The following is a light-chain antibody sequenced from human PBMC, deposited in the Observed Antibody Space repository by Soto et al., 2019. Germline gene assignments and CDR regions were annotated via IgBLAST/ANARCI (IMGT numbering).Light chain of an antibody. CDR3: QHYDTYSIIT. CDR2: KAS. V-gene: IGKV1-5*03. Sequence: DIQMTQSPSTLSASVGDRVTITCRASQSISRWLAWYQQKPGKPPNLLIYKASTLESGVPSRFSGSGSGTEFTLTISSLQPDDFVTYYCQHYDTYSIITFGGGTKVEMK. CDR1: QSISRW. J-gene: IGKJ4*01.